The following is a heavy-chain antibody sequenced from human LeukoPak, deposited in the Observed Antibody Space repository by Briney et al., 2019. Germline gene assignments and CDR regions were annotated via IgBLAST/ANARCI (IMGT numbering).Heavy chain of an antibody. CDR2: ISSSSSTI. CDR3: ARGSNTADY. D-gene: IGHD5-18*01. CDR1: GFTFSSYS. Sequence: PGGSLRLSCAASGFTFSSYSMNWVRQAPGKGLEWVSYISSSSSTIYYADSVKGRFTISRDNAKNSLYPQMNSLRAEDTAVYYCARGSNTADYWGQGTLVTVSS. J-gene: IGHJ4*02. V-gene: IGHV3-48*01.